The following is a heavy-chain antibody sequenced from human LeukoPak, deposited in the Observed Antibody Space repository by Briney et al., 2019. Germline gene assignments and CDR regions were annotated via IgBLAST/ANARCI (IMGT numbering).Heavy chain of an antibody. CDR2: ISAYGNT. Sequence: ASVKVSCKTSGYTFTIYGISWVRQAPGQGLEWMGLISAYGNTNYAQNLQGRVTMTTDTSTSAAYMELRSLRSDDTAVYYCARGIIGYYFDYWGQGTLVTVSS. J-gene: IGHJ4*02. V-gene: IGHV1-18*01. CDR3: ARGIIGYYFDY. D-gene: IGHD2-15*01. CDR1: GYTFTIYG.